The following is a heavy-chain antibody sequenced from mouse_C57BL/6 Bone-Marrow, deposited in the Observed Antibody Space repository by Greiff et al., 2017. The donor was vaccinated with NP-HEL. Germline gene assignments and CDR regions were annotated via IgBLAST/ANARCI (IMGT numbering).Heavy chain of an antibody. J-gene: IGHJ2*01. CDR3: ARTAPDLYYYDY. CDR1: GYSFTGYY. V-gene: IGHV1-42*01. CDR2: INPSTGGT. Sequence: VQLQQSGPELVKPGASVKISCKASGYSFTGYYMNWVKQSPEKSLEWIGEINPSTGGTTYNQKFKANATLTVDKSSSTAYMQVKSLTSEDYAVNYCARTAPDLYYYDYWGQGTTLTVST.